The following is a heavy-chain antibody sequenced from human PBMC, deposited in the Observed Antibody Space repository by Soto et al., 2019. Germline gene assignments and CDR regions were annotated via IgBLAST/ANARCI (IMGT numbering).Heavy chain of an antibody. J-gene: IGHJ4*02. CDR3: AKTRSAVAGPEGFDY. D-gene: IGHD6-19*01. CDR2: ISGSGGTT. CDR1: GFTFGTYA. Sequence: PGGSLRLSCAASGFTFGTYAMARVRQAPGKGLDWVSAISGSGGTTYYAVSVRGLFTISRDNSKNTLYLQMNSLRAEDTAVYYCAKTRSAVAGPEGFDYWGQGTLVTVSS. V-gene: IGHV3-23*01.